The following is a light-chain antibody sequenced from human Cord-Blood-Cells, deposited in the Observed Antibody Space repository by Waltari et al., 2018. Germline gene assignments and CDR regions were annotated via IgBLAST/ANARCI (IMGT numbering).Light chain of an antibody. CDR1: SSDVGGYNY. CDR2: DVS. J-gene: IGLJ3*02. V-gene: IGLV2-14*01. CDR3: SSYTSSSTWV. Sequence: QSALTQPAPRSGSPGPSIPIPCTGTSSDVGGYNYVSWYQQHPSKAPQLMIYDVSNRPSGVSNRFSGSKSGNTASLTISGLQAEDEADYYCSSYTSSSTWVFGGGTKLTVL.